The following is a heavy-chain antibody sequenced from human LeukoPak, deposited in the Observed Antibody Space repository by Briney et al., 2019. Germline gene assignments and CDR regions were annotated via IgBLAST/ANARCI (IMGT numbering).Heavy chain of an antibody. CDR3: ARDLGERIDY. V-gene: IGHV4-61*02. J-gene: IGHJ4*02. CDR2: IYTSGST. D-gene: IGHD3-10*01. CDR1: GGSISSGSYY. Sequence: PSQTLSLTCTVSGGSISSGSYYWSWIRQPAGKGLEWIGRIYTSGSTNYNPSLKSRVTISVDTSKNQFSLKLSSVTAADTAVYYCARDLGERIDYWGQGTLVTVSS.